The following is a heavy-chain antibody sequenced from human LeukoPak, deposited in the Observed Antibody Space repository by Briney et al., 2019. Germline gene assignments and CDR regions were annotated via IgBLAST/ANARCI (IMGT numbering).Heavy chain of an antibody. J-gene: IGHJ6*03. D-gene: IGHD3-22*01. V-gene: IGHV1-69*13. CDR1: GGTFSSYA. Sequence: SVKVSCKASGGTFSSYAISWVRQAPGQGLEWMGGIIPMFGAANYAQKFQGRVTITADESTSTAYMELSSLRSEDTAVYYCAIPGHNDYYDSSAPWEGYYYMDVWGKGTTVTISS. CDR3: AIPGHNDYYDSSAPWEGYYYMDV. CDR2: IIPMFGAA.